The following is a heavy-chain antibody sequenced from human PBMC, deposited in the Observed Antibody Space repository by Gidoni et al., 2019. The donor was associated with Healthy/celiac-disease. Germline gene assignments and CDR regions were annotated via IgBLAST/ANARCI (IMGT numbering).Heavy chain of an antibody. D-gene: IGHD6-6*01. CDR2: IIPIFGTA. Sequence: QVQLVQSGAEVKKPGSSVKVSCKASGGTFSSYAISWVRQAPGQGLEWMGGIIPIFGTANYAQKFQGRVTMTADKSTSTAYIELNSLRSEDTAVYYCARVGSSSSTKWGSHYYYYMDVWGKGTTVTVSS. CDR3: ARVGSSSSTKWGSHYYYYMDV. CDR1: GGTFSSYA. J-gene: IGHJ6*03. V-gene: IGHV1-69*06.